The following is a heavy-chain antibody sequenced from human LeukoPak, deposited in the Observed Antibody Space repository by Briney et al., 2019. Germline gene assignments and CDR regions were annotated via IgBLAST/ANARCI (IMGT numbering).Heavy chain of an antibody. D-gene: IGHD2-2*01. CDR2: INHSGST. CDR3: ARDRSFRGGGPAAAINY. J-gene: IGHJ4*02. Sequence: KPSETLSLACAVYGGSFSGYYWSWIRQPPGKGLEWIGEINHSGSTNYNPSLKSRVTISVDTSKNQFSLKLSSVTAADTAVYYCARDRSFRGGGPAAAINYWGQGTLVTVSS. CDR1: GGSFSGYY. V-gene: IGHV4-34*01.